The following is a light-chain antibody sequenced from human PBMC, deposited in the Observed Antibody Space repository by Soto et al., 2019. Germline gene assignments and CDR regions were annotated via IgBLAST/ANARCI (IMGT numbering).Light chain of an antibody. V-gene: IGKV1-9*01. CDR1: QGISSY. Sequence: DIQLTQSPSFLSASVGDRVTITCRASQGISSYLAWYQQKPGKAPKLLIYAASTLQSGVPSRFSGSGSGTEFTPTISSLQPEDFATYYCQQLNSYLTFGPGTKVDIK. J-gene: IGKJ3*01. CDR3: QQLNSYLT. CDR2: AAS.